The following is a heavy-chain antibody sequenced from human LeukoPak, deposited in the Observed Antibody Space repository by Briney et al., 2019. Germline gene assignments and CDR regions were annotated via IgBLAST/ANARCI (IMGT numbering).Heavy chain of an antibody. CDR3: ARDQYDTWSRRGNFDS. D-gene: IGHD3-3*01. J-gene: IGHJ4*02. CDR2: IKLDGSEK. V-gene: IGHV3-7*03. Sequence: GGSLRLSCVASGFTFGKYWMSWVRQAPGKGLEWVANIKLDGSEKNYVDSVKGRFTISRDNTKNSLCLQMNSLRAEDTAVFYCARDQYDTWSRRGNFDSWGQGTLVIVSS. CDR1: GFTFGKYW.